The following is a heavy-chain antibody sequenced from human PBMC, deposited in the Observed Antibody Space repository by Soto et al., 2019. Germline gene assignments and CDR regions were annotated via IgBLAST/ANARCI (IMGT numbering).Heavy chain of an antibody. V-gene: IGHV1-69*01. CDR2: IIPIFGTA. Sequence: QVQLVQSGAEVKKPGSSVKVSCKASGGTFSSYAISWVRQAPGQGLEWMGGIIPIFGTANYAQKFQGRVTITADESTSTAYMELSGLRSEDTAVYYCASGDYDSSGYSVYWYFDLWGRGTLVTVSS. J-gene: IGHJ2*01. D-gene: IGHD3-22*01. CDR1: GGTFSSYA. CDR3: ASGDYDSSGYSVYWYFDL.